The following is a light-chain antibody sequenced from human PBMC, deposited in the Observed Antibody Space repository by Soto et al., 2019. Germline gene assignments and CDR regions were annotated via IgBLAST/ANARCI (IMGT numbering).Light chain of an antibody. CDR3: LLSYNGPYV. V-gene: IGLV7-46*01. Sequence: QAVVTQEPSLTVSPGGTVTLTCGSSTGAVTNGHYPYRFQQKPGQAPRTLIYDTTNRHSWTPARFSGSLLGGKAALTLSGAQPEDEAEYYCLLSYNGPYVFGTGTKVTLL. CDR1: TGAVTNGHY. J-gene: IGLJ1*01. CDR2: DTT.